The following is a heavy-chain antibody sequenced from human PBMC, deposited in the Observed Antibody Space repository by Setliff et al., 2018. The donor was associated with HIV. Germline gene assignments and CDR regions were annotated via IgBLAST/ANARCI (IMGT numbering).Heavy chain of an antibody. J-gene: IGHJ5*02. CDR1: GGSISSGNYY. Sequence: SETLSLTCTVSGGSISSGNYYWSWIRQPAGKGLEWIGEFNHGRSTNNNPSLKSRVTISGDTTKNQFSLKLTSVTAADTAVYYCARGGRSTVATWAWFDPWGQGTLVTVSS. D-gene: IGHD4-4*01. CDR3: ARGGRSTVATWAWFDP. CDR2: FNHGRST. V-gene: IGHV4-61*10.